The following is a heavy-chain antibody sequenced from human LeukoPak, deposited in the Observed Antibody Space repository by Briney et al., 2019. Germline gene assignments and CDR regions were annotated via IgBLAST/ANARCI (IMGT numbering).Heavy chain of an antibody. D-gene: IGHD3-10*01. CDR2: IKQDGSEK. CDR1: GFTFNSYW. J-gene: IGHJ4*02. Sequence: GGSLRLSCAASGFTFNSYWMGWVRQAPGKGLEWVANIKQDGSEKYYVDSVTGRFTISRDNAKNSLYLQMNSLRAEDTAVYYCAREMPTGTDYFDYWGQGTLVTVSS. CDR3: AREMPTGTDYFDY. V-gene: IGHV3-7*01.